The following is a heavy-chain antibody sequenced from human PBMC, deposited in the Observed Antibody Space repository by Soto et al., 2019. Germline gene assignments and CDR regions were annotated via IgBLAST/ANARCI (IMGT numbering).Heavy chain of an antibody. Sequence: SVKVSCKASGGTFSSYAISWVRQAPGQGLEWMGGIIPIFGTANYAQKFQGRVTITADKSTSTAYMELSSLRSEDTAVYYCARDTLYDSSGYYYVGYNWFDPWGQGTLVTVSS. CDR3: ARDTLYDSSGYYYVGYNWFDP. CDR2: IIPIFGTA. J-gene: IGHJ5*02. V-gene: IGHV1-69*06. D-gene: IGHD3-22*01. CDR1: GGTFSSYA.